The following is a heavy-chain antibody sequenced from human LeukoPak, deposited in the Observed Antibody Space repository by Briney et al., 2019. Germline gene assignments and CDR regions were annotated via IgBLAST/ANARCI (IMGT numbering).Heavy chain of an antibody. Sequence: GGSLRLSCAASGFTFSSYAMSWVRQAPGKGLEWVSAISGSGTNTYYADSVKGRFPISRDNSKNTVYLQMNRLRAEDTAVYYCAKDRRNAYPTHGMDVWGQGTTVTVSS. V-gene: IGHV3-23*01. CDR2: ISGSGTNT. CDR1: GFTFSSYA. J-gene: IGHJ6*02. D-gene: IGHD3-16*01. CDR3: AKDRRNAYPTHGMDV.